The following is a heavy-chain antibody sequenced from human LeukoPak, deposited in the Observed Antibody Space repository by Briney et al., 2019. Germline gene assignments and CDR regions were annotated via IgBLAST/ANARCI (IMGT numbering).Heavy chain of an antibody. V-gene: IGHV4-61*02. CDR2: IYTSGST. J-gene: IGHJ5*02. CDR3: ARGDYCSSTSCYSDWFDP. D-gene: IGHD2-2*01. CDR1: GGSISSGSYY. Sequence: MSSETLSLTCTVSGGSISSGSYYWSWIRQPAGKGLEWIGRIYTSGSTNYNPSLKSRVTISVDTSKNQFSLKLSSVTAADTAVYYCARGDYCSSTSCYSDWFDPWGQGTLVTVSS.